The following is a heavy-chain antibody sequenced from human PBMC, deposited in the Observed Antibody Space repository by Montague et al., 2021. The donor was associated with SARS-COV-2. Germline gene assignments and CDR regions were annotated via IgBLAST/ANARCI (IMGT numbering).Heavy chain of an antibody. Sequence: TLSLTCTVSGGSISSGSYYWSWIRQPAGKGLEWIGRIYTSGSTNYNPSLKSRVTISVDTSKNQFSLKLSSVTAADTAVYYCAREGRTTDYGILTGYYYYYMDVWGKGTTVTVSS. D-gene: IGHD3-9*01. CDR2: IYTSGST. V-gene: IGHV4-61*02. CDR3: AREGRTTDYGILTGYYYYYMDV. CDR1: GGSISSGSYY. J-gene: IGHJ6*03.